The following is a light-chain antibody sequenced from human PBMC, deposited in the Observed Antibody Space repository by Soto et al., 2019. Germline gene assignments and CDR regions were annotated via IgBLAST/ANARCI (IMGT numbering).Light chain of an antibody. CDR1: QGIRNY. CDR2: AAS. CDR3: QQINSYPLT. J-gene: IGKJ4*01. V-gene: IGKV1-9*01. Sequence: DIQLTQSPSFLSASVRDRVTITCRASQGIRNYLAWFQQKPGKAPKLLIYAASTLQSGVPSRFSGSGSGTEFTLTISSLQHEDFATYYCQQINSYPLTFGGGTKVDI.